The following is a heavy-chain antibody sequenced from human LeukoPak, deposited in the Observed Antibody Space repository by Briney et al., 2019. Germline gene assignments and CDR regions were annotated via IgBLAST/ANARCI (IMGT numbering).Heavy chain of an antibody. D-gene: IGHD5-18*01. CDR3: ARGSVDTGLGY. CDR2: IIPILGIA. V-gene: IGHV1-69*04. CDR1: GGTFSSYA. Sequence: ASVKVSCKASGGTFSSYAISWVRQAPGQGLEWMGRIIPILGIANYAQKFQGRVTITADKSMSTAYMELSSLRSEDTAVYYCARGSVDTGLGYWGQGTLVTVSS. J-gene: IGHJ4*02.